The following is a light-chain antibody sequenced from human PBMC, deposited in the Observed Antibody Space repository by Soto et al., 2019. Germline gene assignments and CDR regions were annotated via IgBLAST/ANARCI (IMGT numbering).Light chain of an antibody. CDR1: QSVGVK. Sequence: EIVMTQSPATLSVSPGERATLSCRASQSVGVKLGWYQQKPGQAPRLLIYGASTRATGIPARFSGSGSGTEFTLTISSLQTEDFAVYYCQHCNDWRWTFGQGTKVEIK. J-gene: IGKJ1*01. CDR2: GAS. CDR3: QHCNDWRWT. V-gene: IGKV3D-15*01.